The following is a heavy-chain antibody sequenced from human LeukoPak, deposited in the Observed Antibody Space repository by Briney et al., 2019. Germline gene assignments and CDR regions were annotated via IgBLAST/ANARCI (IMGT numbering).Heavy chain of an antibody. J-gene: IGHJ4*02. V-gene: IGHV1-2*06. D-gene: IGHD1-20*01. CDR2: INPNSGGT. CDR3: ARKGRVTGTFDY. CDR1: GYTFTGYY. Sequence: GASVKGSCKASGYTFTGYYMHWVRQAPGQGLEWMGRINPNSGGTNYAQKFQGRVTMTRDTSISTAYMERSRLRSDDTAVYYCARKGRVTGTFDYWGQGTLVTVSS.